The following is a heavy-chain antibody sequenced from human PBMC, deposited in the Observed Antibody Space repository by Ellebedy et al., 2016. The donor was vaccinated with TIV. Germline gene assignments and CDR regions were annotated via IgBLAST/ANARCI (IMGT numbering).Heavy chain of an antibody. V-gene: IGHV4-59*08. Sequence: MPSETLSLTCIVSGDSISRYFWSWIRQPPGTGLEWIGNIYYSGGTIYNPSLMNRVTISVETSKNQFSLRLTSVTAADTAVYYCARQTYDSSRYYYHLDYWGQGTLVTVSS. J-gene: IGHJ4*02. CDR1: GDSISRYF. CDR3: ARQTYDSSRYYYHLDY. D-gene: IGHD3-22*01. CDR2: IYYSGGT.